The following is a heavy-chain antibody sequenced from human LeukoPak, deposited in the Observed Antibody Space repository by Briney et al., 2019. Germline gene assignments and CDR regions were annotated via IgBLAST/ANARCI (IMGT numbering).Heavy chain of an antibody. Sequence: GGSLRLSCAASGFTCSNVWMTWVRQAPGKGLEWVALLVYDGFYKYYADSVKGRFTISRDDSRNTLYLQLSSLRAEDTAVYYCAKDLITMVRGSPMDVWGQGTTVTVSS. V-gene: IGHV3-30*18. J-gene: IGHJ6*02. D-gene: IGHD3-10*01. CDR1: GFTCSNVW. CDR2: LVYDGFYK. CDR3: AKDLITMVRGSPMDV.